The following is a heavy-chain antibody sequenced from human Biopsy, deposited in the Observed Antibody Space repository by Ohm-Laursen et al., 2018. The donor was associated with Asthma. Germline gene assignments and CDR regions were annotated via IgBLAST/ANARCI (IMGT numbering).Heavy chain of an antibody. CDR1: GGTFSNFA. J-gene: IGHJ6*02. V-gene: IGHV1-69*01. D-gene: IGHD6-19*01. CDR3: ARCQVGYSSGWSLLLKKIYYSGMDV. Sequence: SSVKVSCKAPGGTFSNFAISWVRQAPGQGLEWLGGIMTVFGTTNYAQKFQGRVTITADESTSIAYMEVTSLRSEDTAIYYCARCQVGYSSGWSLLLKKIYYSGMDVWGQGTAVTVSS. CDR2: IMTVFGTT.